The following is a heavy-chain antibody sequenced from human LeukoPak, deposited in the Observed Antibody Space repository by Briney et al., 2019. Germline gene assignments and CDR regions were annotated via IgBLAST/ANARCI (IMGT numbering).Heavy chain of an antibody. D-gene: IGHD3-22*01. CDR3: ARGTSTMIVVFHLDYYYYYMDV. CDR2: INHSGST. Sequence: ASETLSLTCAVYGGSFSGYYWSWIRQPPGKGLEWIGEINHSGSTNYNPSLKSRVTISVDTSKNQFSLKLSSVTAADTSVYYCARGTSTMIVVFHLDYYYYYMDVWGKGTTVTVSS. J-gene: IGHJ6*03. CDR1: GGSFSGYY. V-gene: IGHV4-34*01.